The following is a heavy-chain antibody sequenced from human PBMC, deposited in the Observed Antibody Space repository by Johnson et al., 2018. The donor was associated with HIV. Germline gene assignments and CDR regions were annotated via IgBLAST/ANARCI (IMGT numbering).Heavy chain of an antibody. D-gene: IGHD6-6*01. CDR3: ATSISTPPGAFDI. Sequence: VQLVESGGGVVQPGRSLRLSCAASGITFSDYAMHWVRQAPGKGLEWVAVISYDGSNKYYADSVKGRFTISRENAKNSLYLQMNNLRAGDTAVYYCATSISTPPGAFDIWGQGTMVTVSS. J-gene: IGHJ3*02. V-gene: IGHV3-30*14. CDR2: ISYDGSNK. CDR1: GITFSDYA.